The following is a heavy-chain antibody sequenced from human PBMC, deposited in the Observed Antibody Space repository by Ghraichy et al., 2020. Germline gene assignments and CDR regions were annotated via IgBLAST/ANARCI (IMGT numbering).Heavy chain of an antibody. CDR2: ITSDGSKT. D-gene: IGHD2-15*01. CDR1: GFTFNALS. CDR3: VKDSYCSGSTCYTYHLDF. Sequence: GSLRLSCATSGFTFNALSMHWVRQVPGRGLEWVALITSDGSKTFFADSVKGRFTISRDNSRNSLYLQMNSLTSEDSALYYCVKDSYCSGSTCYTYHLDFWGQGTLVTVSS. J-gene: IGHJ4*02. V-gene: IGHV3-43*01.